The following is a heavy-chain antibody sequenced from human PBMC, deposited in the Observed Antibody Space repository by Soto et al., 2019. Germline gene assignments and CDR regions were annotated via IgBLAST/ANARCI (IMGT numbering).Heavy chain of an antibody. D-gene: IGHD6-25*01. CDR3: ARRLDDRADAAFDV. CDR2: VIPLSGTT. CDR1: GGTFTTYT. V-gene: IGHV1-69*18. J-gene: IGHJ3*01. Sequence: QVQLVQSGAEVRKPGSSVKVSCKTSGGTFTTYTIYWVRQAPGQGLEWMGRVIPLSGTTKYAQNFQDRVTITAEESTSTAYLELSSLRSEDTAVYYCARRLDDRADAAFDVWGEGTAVTVSA.